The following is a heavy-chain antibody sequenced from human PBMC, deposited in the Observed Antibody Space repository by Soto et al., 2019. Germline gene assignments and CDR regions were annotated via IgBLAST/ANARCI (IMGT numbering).Heavy chain of an antibody. CDR2: IYYSGST. J-gene: IGHJ4*02. D-gene: IGHD6-19*01. Sequence: PSETLSLTCTVSGGSISSYCWSWIRQPPGKGLEWIGYIYYSGSTNYNPSLKSRVTISVDTSKNQFSLKLSSVTAADTAVYYCARGDSSGWYPNYFDYWGQGTLVTVSS. CDR3: ARGDSSGWYPNYFDY. V-gene: IGHV4-59*01. CDR1: GGSISSYC.